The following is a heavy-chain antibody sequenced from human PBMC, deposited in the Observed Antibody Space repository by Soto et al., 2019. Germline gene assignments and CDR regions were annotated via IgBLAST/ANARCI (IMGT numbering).Heavy chain of an antibody. CDR2: ISGSGGIT. CDR1: GFTWSIFA. CDR3: AKEVSLGSTVDLGY. J-gene: IGHJ4*02. Sequence: HPGGSLRLSCAASGFTWSIFAMSWVRQSPGKGLEWVSTISGSGGITYYADAVNGRFTISRDNSMGTLYLQMKSLRVEDTAIYYCAKEVSLGSTVDLGYWGQGALVTVSS. D-gene: IGHD7-27*01. V-gene: IGHV3-23*01.